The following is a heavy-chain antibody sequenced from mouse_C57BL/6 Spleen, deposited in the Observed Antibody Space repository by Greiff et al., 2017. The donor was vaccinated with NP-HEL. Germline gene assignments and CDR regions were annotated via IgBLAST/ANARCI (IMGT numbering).Heavy chain of an antibody. CDR2: IDPETGGT. CDR3: TRSDYGSSYWYFDV. D-gene: IGHD1-1*01. V-gene: IGHV1-15*01. J-gene: IGHJ1*03. Sequence: QVQLQQSGAELVRPGASVTLSCKASGYTFTDYEMHWVKQTPVHGLEWIGAIDPETGGTAYNQKFKGKAILTADKSSSTAYMELRCLTSEDSAVYYCTRSDYGSSYWYFDVWGTGTTVTVSS. CDR1: GYTFTDYE.